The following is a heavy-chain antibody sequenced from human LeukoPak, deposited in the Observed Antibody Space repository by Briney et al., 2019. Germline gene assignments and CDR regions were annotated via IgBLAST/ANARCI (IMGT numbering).Heavy chain of an antibody. D-gene: IGHD3-22*01. CDR2: IKSKTDGGTT. Sequence: GGSLRLSCAASGFTFSNAWMSWVRQAPGKGLEWVGRIKSKTDGGTTDYAAPVKGRFTISRDDSKNTLYLQMNSLKTEDTAVYYCTTDFYYGSSGYYGWGQGTLVTVSS. V-gene: IGHV3-15*01. CDR1: GFTFSNAW. J-gene: IGHJ4*02. CDR3: TTDFYYGSSGYYG.